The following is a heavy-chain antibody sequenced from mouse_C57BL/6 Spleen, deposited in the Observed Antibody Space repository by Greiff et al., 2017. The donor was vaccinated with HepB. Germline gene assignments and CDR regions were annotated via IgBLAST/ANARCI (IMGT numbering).Heavy chain of an antibody. CDR1: GYSFTGYY. Sequence: VQLQQSGPELVKPGASVKISCKASGYSFTGYYMNWVKQSPEKSLEWIGEINPSTGGTTYNQKFKAKATLTVDKSSSTAYMQLKSLTSEDSAVYYCARSVYDGRRFAYWGQGTLVTVSA. J-gene: IGHJ3*01. CDR3: ARSVYDGRRFAY. D-gene: IGHD2-3*01. V-gene: IGHV1-42*01. CDR2: INPSTGGT.